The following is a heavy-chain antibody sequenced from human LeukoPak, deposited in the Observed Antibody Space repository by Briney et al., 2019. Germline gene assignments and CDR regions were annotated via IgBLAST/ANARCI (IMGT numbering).Heavy chain of an antibody. D-gene: IGHD5-18*01. CDR1: GGSISSGSYY. J-gene: IGHJ4*02. CDR3: ARGNSYGYRIVDY. V-gene: IGHV4-61*02. Sequence: SETLSLTCTVSGGSISSGSYYWSWIRQPAGKGLEWIGRIYTSGSTNYNPSLKSRVTMSVDTSKNQFSLKLSSVTAADTAVYYCARGNSYGYRIVDYWGQGTLVTVSS. CDR2: IYTSGST.